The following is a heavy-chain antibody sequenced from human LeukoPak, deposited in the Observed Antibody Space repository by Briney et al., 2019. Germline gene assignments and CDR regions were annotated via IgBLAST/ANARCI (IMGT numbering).Heavy chain of an antibody. CDR2: ISTDGSSR. J-gene: IGHJ4*02. CDR1: GFTFSSYW. V-gene: IGHV3-74*01. Sequence: QPGGSLRLSCAASGFTFSSYWMHWLRQEPRKGLVWVSRISTDGSSRSYADSVKGRFTISRDNGKNTLYLQMSSLRVEDTAVYYCAKDGSSSHSFIKAQKHYFDYWGQGTLVTVSS. CDR3: AKDGSSSHSFIKAQKHYFDY. D-gene: IGHD1-26*01.